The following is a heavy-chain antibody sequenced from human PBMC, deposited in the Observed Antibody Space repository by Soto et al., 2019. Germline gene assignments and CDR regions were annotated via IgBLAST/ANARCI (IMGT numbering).Heavy chain of an antibody. CDR2: IYWDDDK. V-gene: IGHV2-5*02. Sequence: SGPTLVNPTQTLTLTCTFSGFSLSTSGVGVGWIRQPPGKALEWLALIYWDDDKRYSPSLKSRLTITKDTSKNQVVLTMTNMDPVDTATYYCALHLVITFGGSFDPWGQGTLVTVSS. CDR1: GFSLSTSGVG. J-gene: IGHJ5*02. D-gene: IGHD3-16*01. CDR3: ALHLVITFGGSFDP.